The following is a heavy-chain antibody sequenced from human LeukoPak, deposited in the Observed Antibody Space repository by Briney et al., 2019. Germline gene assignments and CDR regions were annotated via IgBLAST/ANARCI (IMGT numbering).Heavy chain of an antibody. CDR3: ARDGDGYNFDY. J-gene: IGHJ4*02. D-gene: IGHD5-24*01. Sequence: GGSLRLSCAASGFTFSSYEMNWVRQAPGKGLEWVSRISRDGRGTDYADSVKGRFTISRDNAKNTLYLQMNSLRVEDMAVYYCARDGDGYNFDYWGQGTLVTVSS. V-gene: IGHV3-74*01. CDR1: GFTFSSYE. CDR2: ISRDGRGT.